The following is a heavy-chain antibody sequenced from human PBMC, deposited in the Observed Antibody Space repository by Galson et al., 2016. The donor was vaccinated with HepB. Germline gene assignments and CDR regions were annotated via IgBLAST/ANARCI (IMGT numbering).Heavy chain of an antibody. CDR1: GSRITHYA. J-gene: IGHJ5*02. D-gene: IGHD2-15*01. CDR3: ARGGYCSDGRCVPNWFDP. CDR2: LIPILPSP. V-gene: IGHV1-69*13. Sequence: SVKVSCKASGSRITHYAFSWVRQAPSQGLEWMGTLIPILPSPNYAPNFEGRVTITADESTNTVHMELSSLTSDDTAVYYCARGGYCSDGRCVPNWFDPWGPGTLVAVSS.